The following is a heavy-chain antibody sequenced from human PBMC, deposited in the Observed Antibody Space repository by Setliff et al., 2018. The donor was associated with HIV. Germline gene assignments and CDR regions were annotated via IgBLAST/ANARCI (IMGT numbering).Heavy chain of an antibody. J-gene: IGHJ4*02. D-gene: IGHD2-2*01. CDR1: GYTFSEYA. CDR3: ARWCAAAGCYPAIYHFDS. Sequence: AASVKVSCKASGYTFSEYAIHWVRQAPGQRLEWMGRIDTDNGYRRYSPKLQGRVTITKDTSANTAYMELRGLRSEDTAVYYCARWCAAAGCYPAIYHFDSWGQGTLVTVS. V-gene: IGHV1-3*04. CDR2: IDTDNGYR.